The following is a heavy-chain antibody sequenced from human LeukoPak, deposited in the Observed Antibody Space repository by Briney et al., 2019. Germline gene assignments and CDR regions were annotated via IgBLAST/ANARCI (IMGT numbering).Heavy chain of an antibody. Sequence: AASVKVSCKASGYTFTSYYMHWVRQAPGQGLEWMGIINPSGGSTSYAQKLQGRVTMTTDTSTSTAYMELRSLRSDDTAVYYCARDSSGSPNYWGQGTLVTVSS. CDR1: GYTFTSYY. CDR3: ARDSSGSPNY. D-gene: IGHD1-26*01. J-gene: IGHJ4*02. V-gene: IGHV1-46*01. CDR2: INPSGGST.